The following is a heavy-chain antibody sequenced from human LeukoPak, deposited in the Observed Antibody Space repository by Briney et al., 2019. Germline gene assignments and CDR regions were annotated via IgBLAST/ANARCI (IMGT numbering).Heavy chain of an antibody. CDR2: IYSGGST. D-gene: IGHD3-16*01. CDR3: ARDFRYDYVWGHPIRGIMDY. V-gene: IGHV3-53*01. CDR1: GFTVSSNY. J-gene: IGHJ4*02. Sequence: GGSLRLSCAASGFTVSSNYMSWVRQAPGKGLEWVSVIYSGGSTYYADSVKGRFTISRDNAKNSLYLQMNSLRAEDTAVYYCARDFRYDYVWGHPIRGIMDYWGQGTLVTVSS.